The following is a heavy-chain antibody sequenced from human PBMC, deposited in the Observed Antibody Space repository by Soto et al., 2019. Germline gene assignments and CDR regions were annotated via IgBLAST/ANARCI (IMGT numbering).Heavy chain of an antibody. J-gene: IGHJ5*02. D-gene: IGHD3-9*01. CDR1: GFTFSSYS. Sequence: EVQLVESGGGLVKPGGSLRLSCAASGFTFSSYSMNWVRQAPGKGLEWVSSISSSSSYIYYADSVKGRFTISRDNAKNSLYLQMNSLRAEDTDVYYCARDVHYDILTGYYVKSWFDPWGQGTLVTVSS. CDR3: ARDVHYDILTGYYVKSWFDP. CDR2: ISSSSSYI. V-gene: IGHV3-21*01.